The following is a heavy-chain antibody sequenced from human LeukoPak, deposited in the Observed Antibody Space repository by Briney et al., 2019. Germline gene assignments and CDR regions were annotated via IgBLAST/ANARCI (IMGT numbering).Heavy chain of an antibody. CDR3: AKGRVRQFDPFDY. Sequence: PGGSLRLSCAASGFTFGSYGMSWVRQAPGKGLEWVSFMSGSGDSTYYADSVKGRFTISRDNSKNTLYLQMNSLRADDTAVYYCAKGRVRQFDPFDYWGQGTLVTVSS. J-gene: IGHJ4*02. V-gene: IGHV3-23*01. CDR1: GFTFGSYG. CDR2: MSGSGDST. D-gene: IGHD1-1*01.